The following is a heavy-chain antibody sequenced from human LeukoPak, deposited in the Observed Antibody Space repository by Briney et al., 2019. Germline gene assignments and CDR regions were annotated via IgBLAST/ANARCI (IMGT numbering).Heavy chain of an antibody. CDR3: ASDEGATLDGFDI. CDR1: GGSFSGYY. Sequence: SETLSLTCAVYGGSFSGYYWSWIRQPPGKGLEWIGEINHSGSTNYNPSLKSRVTISVDTSKNQFSLKLSSVTAADTAVYYCASDEGATLDGFDIWGQGTMVTVSS. CDR2: INHSGST. D-gene: IGHD1-26*01. J-gene: IGHJ3*02. V-gene: IGHV4-34*01.